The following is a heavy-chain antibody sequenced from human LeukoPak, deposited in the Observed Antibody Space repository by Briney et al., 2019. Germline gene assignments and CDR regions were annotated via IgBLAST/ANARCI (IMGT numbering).Heavy chain of an antibody. CDR1: GGSISSYY. CDR2: IYYSGST. Sequence: SETLSLTCTVSGGSISSYYWSWIRQPPGKGLEWIGYIYYSGSTNYNPSLKSRVTISVDTSKNQFSLKLSSVTAADTAMYYCARLSGSGQNWFDPWGQGTLVTVSS. J-gene: IGHJ5*02. CDR3: ARLSGSGQNWFDP. D-gene: IGHD3-10*01. V-gene: IGHV4-59*08.